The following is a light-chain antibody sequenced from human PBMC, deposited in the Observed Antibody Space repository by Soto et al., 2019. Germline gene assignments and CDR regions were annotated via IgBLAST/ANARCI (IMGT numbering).Light chain of an antibody. CDR1: QGIRDA. CDR2: AAS. V-gene: IGKV1-17*01. CDR3: LHHNSYPPT. J-gene: IGKJ1*01. Sequence: DIQMTQSPSSLSASVGDRVTITCRASQGIRDALGWYQQKPGKAPKLLIYAASSLQSGVPSRFSGSGSGTEFTLTLSTLQPEYFAPYYFLHHNSYPPTFGQGTKVEIK.